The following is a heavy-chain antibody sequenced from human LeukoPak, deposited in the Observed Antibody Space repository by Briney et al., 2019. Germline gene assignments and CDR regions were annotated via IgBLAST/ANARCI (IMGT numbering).Heavy chain of an antibody. CDR2: IYHSGST. D-gene: IGHD2-15*01. CDR3: TSSRGRLYGVDV. V-gene: IGHV4-4*02. Sequence: SETLTLTCAVSGGTITSGHWWTWVRQPPGKGVEWFGIIYHSGSTTYTPSLMSRVTISVDKSTKQFSLNLTTVTAADTAVYYCTSSRGRLYGVDVWGQGTTVIVPS. J-gene: IGHJ6*02. CDR1: GGTITSGHW.